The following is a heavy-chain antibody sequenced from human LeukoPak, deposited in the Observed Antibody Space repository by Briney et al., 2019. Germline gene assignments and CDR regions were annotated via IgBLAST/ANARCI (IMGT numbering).Heavy chain of an antibody. Sequence: GGSLRLSCAASGFTVSSNYMSWVRQAPGKGLEWISVIYSDGTTSYADPVKGRFTISRDNSKNTLYLQMTSLRAEDTAEYYCAKSLFTSATGTGRAFHIWGQGTMVTVSS. CDR1: GFTVSSNY. J-gene: IGHJ3*02. V-gene: IGHV3-53*01. CDR3: AKSLFTSATGTGRAFHI. D-gene: IGHD1-1*01. CDR2: IYSDGTT.